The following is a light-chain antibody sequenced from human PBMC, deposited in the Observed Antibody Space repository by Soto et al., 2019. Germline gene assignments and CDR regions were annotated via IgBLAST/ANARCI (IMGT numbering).Light chain of an antibody. CDR2: TAS. CDR3: QQSYATPQT. Sequence: DIQMTQSPSSLSASVGDRVTITCRASQSISNYLNWYQQKPGKAPKLLIYTASSLQSGVPSRFSASGSGTGFTLTIASLQPEDFATYYCQQSYATPQTVGPGTKVDRK. V-gene: IGKV1-39*01. J-gene: IGKJ3*01. CDR1: QSISNY.